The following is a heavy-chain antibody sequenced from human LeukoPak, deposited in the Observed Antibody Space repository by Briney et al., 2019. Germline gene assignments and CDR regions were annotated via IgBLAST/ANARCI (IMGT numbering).Heavy chain of an antibody. V-gene: IGHV3-66*01. CDR1: GFTVSSNY. J-gene: IGHJ4*02. CDR2: IYSGGST. CDR3: ARDGGSYSEYFDY. Sequence: GGSLRLSCAASGFTVSSNYMTWVRQAPGKGLEWVSVIYSGGSTYYADSVKGRFTISRDNSKNTLYLQMNSLRAEDTAVYYCARDGGSYSEYFDYWGQGTLVTVSS. D-gene: IGHD1-26*01.